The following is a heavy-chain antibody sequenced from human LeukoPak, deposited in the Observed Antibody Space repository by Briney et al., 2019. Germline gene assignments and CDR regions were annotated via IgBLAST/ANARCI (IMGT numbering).Heavy chain of an antibody. CDR3: AELGITMIGGV. V-gene: IGHV3-21*01. Sequence: GGSLRLSCAASGFTFSTYSMNWVRQAPGKGLEWVSTISSSGSSIFYAASVKGRFTISRDNARNSLYLQMNSLRAEDTAVYYCAELGITMIGGVWGKGTTVTISS. D-gene: IGHD3-10*02. CDR1: GFTFSTYS. J-gene: IGHJ6*04. CDR2: ISSSGSSI.